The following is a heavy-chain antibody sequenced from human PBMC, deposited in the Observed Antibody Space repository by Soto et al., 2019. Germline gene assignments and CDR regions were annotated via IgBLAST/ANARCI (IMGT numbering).Heavy chain of an antibody. J-gene: IGHJ4*02. CDR1: GIIFSTYA. CDR2: ISYDVGNK. CDR3: ASGANEYYFDY. D-gene: IGHD1-1*01. V-gene: IGHV3-30-3*01. Sequence: GGSLRLSCASSGIIFSTYAMHWVRQAPGKGLEWVAVISYDVGNKYYADSVKGRFTISRDNSKDTLYLQMDSLRAEDTAVYYCASGANEYYFDYWGQGTLVTVSS.